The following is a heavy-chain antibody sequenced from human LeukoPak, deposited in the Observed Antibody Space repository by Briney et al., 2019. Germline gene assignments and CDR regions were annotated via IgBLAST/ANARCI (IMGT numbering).Heavy chain of an antibody. J-gene: IGHJ3*01. V-gene: IGHV3-23*01. CDR1: GFTFRSYT. D-gene: IGHD3/OR15-3a*01. Sequence: GGSQRLSCAASGFTFRSYTMSWVRQAPGKGLEWVSGISPPGDITYYADSVMGRFTISRDNRKNTVSLQMNSLRAEDTALYYCVRDLDWGAFDVWGQGTMVTVSS. CDR2: ISPPGDIT. CDR3: VRDLDWGAFDV.